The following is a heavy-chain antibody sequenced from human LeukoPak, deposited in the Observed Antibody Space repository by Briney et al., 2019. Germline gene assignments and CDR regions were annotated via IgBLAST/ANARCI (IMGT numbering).Heavy chain of an antibody. CDR2: INTYTGNP. Sequence: GASVKVSCKASGYTFTSYAMNWVRQAPGQGLEWMGWINTYTGNPTYAQGFTGRFVFSLDTSVSTAYLQISSLKAEDTAVYYCARDSFSGHYYDFWSGYSDDYWGQGTLVTVSS. D-gene: IGHD3-3*01. CDR3: ARDSFSGHYYDFWSGYSDDY. CDR1: GYTFTSYA. V-gene: IGHV7-4-1*02. J-gene: IGHJ4*02.